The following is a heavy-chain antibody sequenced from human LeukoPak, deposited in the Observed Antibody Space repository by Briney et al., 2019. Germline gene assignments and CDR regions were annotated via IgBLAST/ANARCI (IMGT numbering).Heavy chain of an antibody. CDR3: ARGESGGSGSYYKI. CDR2: IFYSGTT. Sequence: SETLSLTCTVSGGSISSHFWSWIRQPPGKGLEWIGYIFYSGTTKYNPSLRSRVTISVDTSKNQFSLKLSSVTAADTAVYYCARGESGGSGSYYKIWGQGTLVTVSS. CDR1: GGSISSHF. J-gene: IGHJ4*02. D-gene: IGHD3-10*01. V-gene: IGHV4-59*11.